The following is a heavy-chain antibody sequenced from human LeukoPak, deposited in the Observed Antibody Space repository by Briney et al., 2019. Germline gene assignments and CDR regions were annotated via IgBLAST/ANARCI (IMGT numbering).Heavy chain of an antibody. V-gene: IGHV1-69*13. CDR1: GGTFSRYA. Sequence: GASVKVSCKASGGTFSRYAISWVRQAPGQGLEWMGGYIPMFGIANYAQNFQNRVTITADESTSTFSMEVSSLRPEDTAVYFCAGASSKWELSFWGQGTLVTVSS. CDR2: YIPMFGIA. CDR3: AGASSKWELSF. D-gene: IGHD1-26*01. J-gene: IGHJ4*02.